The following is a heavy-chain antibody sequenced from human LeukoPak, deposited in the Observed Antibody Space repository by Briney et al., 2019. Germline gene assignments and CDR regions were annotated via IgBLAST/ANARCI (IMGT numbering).Heavy chain of an antibody. CDR3: ARGYCSGGSCYSYYYYNYMDV. D-gene: IGHD2-15*01. V-gene: IGHV4-59*01. Sequence: RPSETLSLTCTVSGGSISSYYWSWVRQPPGKGLEWLGYIYYSGSTNYNPSLKSRVTISVDTSKNQFSLKLSSVTAADTAVYYCARGYCSGGSCYSYYYYNYMDVWGKGTTVTVSS. CDR1: GGSISSYY. J-gene: IGHJ6*03. CDR2: IYYSGST.